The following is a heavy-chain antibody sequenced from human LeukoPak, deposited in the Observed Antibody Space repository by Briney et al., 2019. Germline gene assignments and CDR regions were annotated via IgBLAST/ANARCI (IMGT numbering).Heavy chain of an antibody. CDR1: GFTFTTYS. V-gene: IGHV3-21*01. CDR3: AREEEDYYDSGTYYFDF. Sequence: GGSLRLSCAASGFTFTTYSMNWVRQAPGKGLEWVSSISSTSDYIYYADSLKGRFTISRDNAKNSLYQQMNSLRAEDTAVYYCAREEEDYYDSGTYYFDFWGQGTLVTVSS. J-gene: IGHJ4*02. CDR2: ISSTSDYI. D-gene: IGHD3-10*01.